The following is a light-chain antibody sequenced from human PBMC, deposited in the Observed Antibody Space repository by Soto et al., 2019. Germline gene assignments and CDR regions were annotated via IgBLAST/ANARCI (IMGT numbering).Light chain of an antibody. Sequence: QSVLTQPASVSGSPGQSITISCTGTSSDVGGYNYVSWYQQHPGKAPKLMIYEVTNRPSGVSNRFSGSKSGNTASLTISGLRADDEADYYCSSYTSSITYVFGTGTKVTVL. V-gene: IGLV2-14*01. CDR2: EVT. CDR3: SSYTSSITYV. CDR1: SSDVGGYNY. J-gene: IGLJ1*01.